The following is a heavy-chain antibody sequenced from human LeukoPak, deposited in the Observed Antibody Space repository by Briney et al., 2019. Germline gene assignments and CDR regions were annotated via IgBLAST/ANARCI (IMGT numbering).Heavy chain of an antibody. CDR3: AKDRNYVGTLDC. CDR1: GFTFSSYG. J-gene: IGHJ4*02. Sequence: GGSLRLSCAASGFTFSSYGMHWVRQAPGKGLEWVVVISYDGGDKYYADSVKGRFTISRDNSKNTLYLQMNSLRAEDTAVYYCAKDRNYVGTLDCWGQGTLVTVAS. D-gene: IGHD3-10*02. CDR2: ISYDGGDK. V-gene: IGHV3-30*18.